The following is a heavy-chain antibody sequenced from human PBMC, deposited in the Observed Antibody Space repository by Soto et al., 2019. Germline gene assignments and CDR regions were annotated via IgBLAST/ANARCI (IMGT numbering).Heavy chain of an antibody. CDR2: ISYDGSNK. D-gene: IGHD6-19*01. Sequence: GGSLRLSCAASGFTFSSYAMRWVRQAPGKGLEWVAVISYDGSNKYYADSVKGRFTISRDNSKNTLYLQMNSLRAEDTAVYYCAKEGGGQWLVLGDLYYFDYWGQGTLVTVSS. CDR3: AKEGGGQWLVLGDLYYFDY. CDR1: GFTFSSYA. J-gene: IGHJ4*02. V-gene: IGHV3-30*18.